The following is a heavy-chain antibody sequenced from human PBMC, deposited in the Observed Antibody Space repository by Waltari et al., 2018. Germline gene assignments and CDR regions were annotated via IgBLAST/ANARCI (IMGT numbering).Heavy chain of an antibody. V-gene: IGHV4-59*01. D-gene: IGHD5-12*01. CDR1: GGSISSYY. Sequence: QVQLQESGPGLVKPSETLSLTCTVSGGSISSYYWSWIRQPPGKGLEGIGYIYYSGSTNYSPSLKSRVTISVDTSKNQFSLKLSSVTAADTAVYYCARGGAVATVQAFDYWGQGTLVTVSS. J-gene: IGHJ4*02. CDR3: ARGGAVATVQAFDY. CDR2: IYYSGST.